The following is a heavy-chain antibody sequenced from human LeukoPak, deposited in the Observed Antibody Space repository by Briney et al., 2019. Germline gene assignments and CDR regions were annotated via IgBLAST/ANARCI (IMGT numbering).Heavy chain of an antibody. J-gene: IGHJ6*03. CDR1: GFTFSSYW. CDR3: ARGPASRGYDFWSGITQISYYYYMDV. V-gene: IGHV3-74*01. D-gene: IGHD3-3*01. Sequence: GGSLRLSRAASGFTFSSYWMHWVRRAPGKGLVWVSRINSDGSSTSYADSVKGRFTISRDNAKNTLYLQMNSLRAEDTAVYYCARGPASRGYDFWSGITQISYYYYMDVWGKGTTVTVSS. CDR2: INSDGSST.